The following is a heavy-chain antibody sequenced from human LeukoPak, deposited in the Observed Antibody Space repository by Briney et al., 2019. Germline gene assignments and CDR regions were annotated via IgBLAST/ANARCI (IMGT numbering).Heavy chain of an antibody. CDR3: ARVRFDYDSSGYPYYFDY. V-gene: IGHV5-51*01. D-gene: IGHD3-22*01. J-gene: IGHJ4*02. CDR2: IYPGGSDT. CDR1: GYSFTSYW. Sequence: GESLKISCKGSGYSFTSYWIGWVRQMPGKGLEWMGIIYPGGSDTRYSPSFQGQVTISADKSISTAYLQWSSLKASDTAMYYCARVRFDYDSSGYPYYFDYWGQGTLVTVSS.